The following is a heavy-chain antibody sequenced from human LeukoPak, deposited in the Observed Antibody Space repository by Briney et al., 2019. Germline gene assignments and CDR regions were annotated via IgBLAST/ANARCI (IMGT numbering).Heavy chain of an antibody. V-gene: IGHV3-7*01. D-gene: IGHD6-19*01. J-gene: IGHJ6*03. CDR1: GFTFSIYW. CDR2: KKQDGSEK. Sequence: EGTLRLSCGSSGFTFSIYWMSWVRQAPGKGLEWVTNKKQDGSEKYYVDSVKGRFTIYRDNAKNSLYLQMNSLRAEDTAVYFCAKGSKAVLFTRDHYMDVWGKGTTVTISS. CDR3: AKGSKAVLFTRDHYMDV.